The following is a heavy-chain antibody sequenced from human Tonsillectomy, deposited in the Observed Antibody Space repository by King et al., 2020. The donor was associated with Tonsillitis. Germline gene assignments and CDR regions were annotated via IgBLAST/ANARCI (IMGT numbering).Heavy chain of an antibody. CDR2: INHSGST. J-gene: IGHJ5*02. V-gene: IGHV4-34*01. CDR3: ARGERYSSTRGWFDP. Sequence: QVQLQQWGAGLLKPSETLSLTCAVYGGSFSGYYWSWIRQPPGKGLEWIGEINHSGSTNYNPSLKSRVTVSVDTSKNQFSLKLSSVTAADTAVYYCARGERYSSTRGWFDPGGQGTLVTVSS. D-gene: IGHD6-13*01. CDR1: GGSFSGYY.